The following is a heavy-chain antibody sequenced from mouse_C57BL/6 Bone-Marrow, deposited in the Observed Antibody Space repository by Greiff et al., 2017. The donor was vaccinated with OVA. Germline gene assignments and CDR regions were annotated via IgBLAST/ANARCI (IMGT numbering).Heavy chain of an antibody. J-gene: IGHJ2*01. D-gene: IGHD1-1*01. V-gene: IGHV1-55*01. Sequence: VQLQQSGAELVKPGASVKMSCKASGYTFTSYWITWVKQRPGQGLEWIGDIYPGSGSTNYNEKFKSKATLTVDTSSSTAYMQLSSLTSEDSAVYYCARGRFYYYGSASYYLDYWGQGTTLTVSS. CDR3: ARGRFYYYGSASYYLDY. CDR1: GYTFTSYW. CDR2: IYPGSGST.